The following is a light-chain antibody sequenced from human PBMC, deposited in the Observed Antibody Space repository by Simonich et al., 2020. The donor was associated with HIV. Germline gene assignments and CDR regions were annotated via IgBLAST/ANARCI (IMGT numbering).Light chain of an antibody. CDR3: QTWGTGIRV. CDR1: SGHSSYA. J-gene: IGLJ3*02. V-gene: IGLV4-69*01. CDR2: LNSDGSH. Sequence: QLVLTQSPSASASLGASVKLTCTLSSGHSSYAIAWHQPQPEKGPRYLMKLNSDGSHSKGDVIPDRFSGSSAGAERYLTISSLQSEDEADYYCQTWGTGIRVFGGGTKLTVL.